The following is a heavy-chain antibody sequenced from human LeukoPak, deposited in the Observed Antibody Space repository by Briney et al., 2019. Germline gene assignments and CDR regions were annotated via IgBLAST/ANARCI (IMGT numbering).Heavy chain of an antibody. J-gene: IGHJ4*02. V-gene: IGHV1-2*02. Sequence: ASVRVSCKTSGYTFTDYYIHWVRQAPGQGLEWMGWINSNSGGTSYAQKFQGRVTLTRDTPTTTAYMELNRLTSDDTAVYYCARTSIAARRADFDYWGQGTVVTVSS. CDR2: INSNSGGT. CDR3: ARTSIAARRADFDY. D-gene: IGHD6-6*01. CDR1: GYTFTDYY.